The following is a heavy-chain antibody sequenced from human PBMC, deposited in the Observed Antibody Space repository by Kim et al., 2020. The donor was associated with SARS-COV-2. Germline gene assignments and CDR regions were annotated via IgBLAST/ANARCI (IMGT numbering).Heavy chain of an antibody. CDR2: IYYSGST. J-gene: IGHJ4*02. D-gene: IGHD5-12*01. Sequence: SETLSLTCTVSGGSISSSSYYWGWIRQPPGKGLEWIGSIYYSGSTYYNPSLKSRVTISVDTSKNQFSLKLSSVTAADTAVYYCARPVRAGRRDGYTYFDYWGQGTLVTVSS. CDR3: ARPVRAGRRDGYTYFDY. V-gene: IGHV4-39*01. CDR1: GGSISSSSYY.